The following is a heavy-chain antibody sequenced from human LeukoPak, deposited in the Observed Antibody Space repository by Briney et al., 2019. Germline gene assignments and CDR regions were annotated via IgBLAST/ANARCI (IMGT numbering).Heavy chain of an antibody. Sequence: QPGGSLGLSCAASGFTFSSYGMHWVRQAPGKGLEWVAFIRYDGSNKYYADSVKGRFTISRDNSKNTLYLQMNSLRAEDTAVYYCAKDDLMTTVTTVDYWGLGTLVTVSS. J-gene: IGHJ4*02. CDR2: IRYDGSNK. CDR1: GFTFSSYG. D-gene: IGHD4-17*01. CDR3: AKDDLMTTVTTVDY. V-gene: IGHV3-30*02.